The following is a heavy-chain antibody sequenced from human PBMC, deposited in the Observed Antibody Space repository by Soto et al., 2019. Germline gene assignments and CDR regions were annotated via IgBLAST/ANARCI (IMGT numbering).Heavy chain of an antibody. CDR3: PHRQPGGGERYGRCFDP. CDR1: GFSLSTSGVG. Sequence: QITLKESGPALVKPTQTLTLTCTFSGFSLSTSGVGVGWIRQPPETALEWLALIYWDDDKRYSTSLKTRLTITTDITKPQVVLTTTNIDPLDTATYYCPHRQPGGGERYGRCFDPWGQGTLVPVSS. CDR2: IYWDDDK. V-gene: IGHV2-5*02. D-gene: IGHD5-18*01. J-gene: IGHJ5*02.